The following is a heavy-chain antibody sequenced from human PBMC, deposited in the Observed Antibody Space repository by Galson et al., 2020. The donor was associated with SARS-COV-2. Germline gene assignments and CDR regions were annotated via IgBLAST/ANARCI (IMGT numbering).Heavy chain of an antibody. CDR2: IRNRASGYST. V-gene: IGHV3-72*01. J-gene: IGHJ4*02. CDR1: GFNFNDHF. D-gene: IGHD3-10*01. Sequence: GESLKISCIASGFNFNDHFMDWVRQAPGKGLEWVARIRNRASGYSTEYAASVRGRFTISRDDSKNSVHLQTNSLRSEDTAVYYCARDWSGAGDFWGQGTLVTVSS. CDR3: ARDWSGAGDF.